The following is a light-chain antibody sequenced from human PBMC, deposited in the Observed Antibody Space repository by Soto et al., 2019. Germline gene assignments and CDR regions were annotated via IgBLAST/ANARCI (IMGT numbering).Light chain of an antibody. CDR1: SSDVGGYDH. J-gene: IGLJ3*02. CDR3: SSYTSTNSWV. Sequence: QSALTQPPSASGSPGQSVTIPCTGTSSDVGGYDHVSWYQQHPGKAPKLMIYEVTKRPAGVPDRFSGSKSGNTASLTVSGLQAADEADYYCSSYTSTNSWVFGGGTKLTVL. V-gene: IGLV2-8*01. CDR2: EVT.